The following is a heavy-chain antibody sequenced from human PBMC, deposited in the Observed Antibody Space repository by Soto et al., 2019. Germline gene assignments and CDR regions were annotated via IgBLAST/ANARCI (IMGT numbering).Heavy chain of an antibody. Sequence: QVQLQESGPGLVKPSETLSLTCTVSGGSVSSGSYYWSWIRQPPGKGLEWIGYINYSGSTNDNPPLKSRVTISVDTSKNPFSLKLSSVTAEDTAVYYCARATGLDSSYFDYWGQGTLVTVSS. V-gene: IGHV4-61*01. D-gene: IGHD3-9*01. CDR2: INYSGST. J-gene: IGHJ4*02. CDR1: GGSVSSGSYY. CDR3: ARATGLDSSYFDY.